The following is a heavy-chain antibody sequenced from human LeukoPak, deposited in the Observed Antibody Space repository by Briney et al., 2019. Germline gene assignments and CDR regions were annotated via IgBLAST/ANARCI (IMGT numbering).Heavy chain of an antibody. CDR2: IIPILGIA. Sequence: SVKVSCKASGGTFSSYAISWVRQAPGQGLEWMGRIIPILGIANYAQKFQGRVTITADKSTSTAYMELSSLRSEDTAVYYCARGDDYGGNSVAYWGQGTLVTVSS. CDR3: ARGDDYGGNSVAY. J-gene: IGHJ4*02. CDR1: GGTFSSYA. D-gene: IGHD4-17*01. V-gene: IGHV1-69*04.